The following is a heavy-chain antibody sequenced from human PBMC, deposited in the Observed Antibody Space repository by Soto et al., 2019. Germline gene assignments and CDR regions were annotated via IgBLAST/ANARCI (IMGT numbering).Heavy chain of an antibody. Sequence: SETLSLTCTVSGGSISSSNYFWGWIRQPPGKGLEWIGSIYYSGNTYYKPSPKSRVTMSVDTSKNQFSLKLTSVTVADTAVYYCARVRFNVRLGAWRYFDYWGQGTLVTVSS. CDR1: GGSISSSNYF. CDR2: IYYSGNT. J-gene: IGHJ4*02. CDR3: ARVRFNVRLGAWRYFDY. V-gene: IGHV4-39*01. D-gene: IGHD2-21*02.